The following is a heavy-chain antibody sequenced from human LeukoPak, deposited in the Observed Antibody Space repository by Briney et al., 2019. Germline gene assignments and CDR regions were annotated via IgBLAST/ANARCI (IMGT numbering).Heavy chain of an antibody. Sequence: GGSLKLSCAPSGFTFRSYGMHWVRRAPGRGLEWVAVIWYDGSNKYYADSVKGRFTISRDNSKNTLYLQMNSLRAEDTAVYYCAKALIPRDTAMVKGYWGQGTLVTVSS. D-gene: IGHD5-18*01. V-gene: IGHV3-33*06. CDR2: IWYDGSNK. CDR3: AKALIPRDTAMVKGY. CDR1: GFTFRSYG. J-gene: IGHJ4*02.